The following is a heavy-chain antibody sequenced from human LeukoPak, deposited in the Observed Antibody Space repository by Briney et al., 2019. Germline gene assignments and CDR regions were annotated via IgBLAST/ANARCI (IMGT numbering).Heavy chain of an antibody. CDR1: GYTFTSYY. J-gene: IGHJ3*02. Sequence: WASVKVSCKASGYTFTSYYMHWVRQAPGQGLEWMGIINPSGGSTSYAQKFQGRVTMTRDTSTSTVYMELSSLRSEDSAVYYCARDRGIAAAGSLHDAFDIWGQGTMVTVSS. V-gene: IGHV1-46*01. CDR3: ARDRGIAAAGSLHDAFDI. CDR2: INPSGGST. D-gene: IGHD6-13*01.